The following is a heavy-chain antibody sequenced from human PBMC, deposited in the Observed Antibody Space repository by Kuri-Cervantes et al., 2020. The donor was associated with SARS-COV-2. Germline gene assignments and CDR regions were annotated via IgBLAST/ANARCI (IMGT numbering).Heavy chain of an antibody. D-gene: IGHD2-2*01. CDR2: IYSGGST. V-gene: IGHV3-66*02. J-gene: IGHJ5*02. Sequence: GGSLRLSCAASGFTVSSNEMSWVRQAPGKGLEWVSVIYSGGSTYYADSVKGRFTISRDNSKNTLYLQMNSLRAEDTAVYYCARGPWHQLPWFDPWGQGTLVTVSS. CDR3: ARGPWHQLPWFDP. CDR1: GFTVSSNE.